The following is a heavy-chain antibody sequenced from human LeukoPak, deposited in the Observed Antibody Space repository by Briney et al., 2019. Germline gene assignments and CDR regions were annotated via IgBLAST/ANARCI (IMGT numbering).Heavy chain of an antibody. Sequence: ASVKVSCKASGYTFIGYYMHWVRQAPGQGLEWMGWINPHSGGTNSEQNFQGRVTMSRDTSNSTVYMELSRLRSDDTALYYCAREGVIGDGYNFFDYWGQGTLVTVSS. V-gene: IGHV1-2*02. CDR2: INPHSGGT. D-gene: IGHD5-24*01. J-gene: IGHJ4*02. CDR1: GYTFIGYY. CDR3: AREGVIGDGYNFFDY.